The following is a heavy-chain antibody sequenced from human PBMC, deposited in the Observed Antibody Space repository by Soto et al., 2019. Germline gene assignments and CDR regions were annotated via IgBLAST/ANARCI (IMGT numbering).Heavy chain of an antibody. D-gene: IGHD3-16*01. CDR1: GFRFKSFV. CDR2: TSYDGNNK. V-gene: IGHV3-30*19. J-gene: IGHJ4*02. Sequence: QVQLVESGGGVVQPGTSLRLSCAASGFRFKSFVMHWVRQAPGKGLEWVAFTSYDGNNKDYGDSVKGRFTVSRDNSQNTLHIQMDFLRPEDTYLYDSARWGTTGGFDLWGQGTLVSVSS. CDR3: ARWGTTGGFDL.